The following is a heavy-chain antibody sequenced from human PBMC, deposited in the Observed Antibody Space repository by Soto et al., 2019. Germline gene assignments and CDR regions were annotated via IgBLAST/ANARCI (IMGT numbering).Heavy chain of an antibody. CDR2: IYYSGST. V-gene: IGHV4-39*01. D-gene: IGHD3-3*01. CDR1: GGSISSSSYY. J-gene: IGHJ6*03. Sequence: SETLSLTCTVSGGSISSSSYYWGWIRQPPGKGLEWIGSIYYSGSTYYNPSLKNQVTISVDTSKNQFSLKLSSVTAADTAVYYCARQPFTSSIFGWQKELDYYMDVWGKGTTVTVSS. CDR3: ARQPFTSSIFGWQKELDYYMDV.